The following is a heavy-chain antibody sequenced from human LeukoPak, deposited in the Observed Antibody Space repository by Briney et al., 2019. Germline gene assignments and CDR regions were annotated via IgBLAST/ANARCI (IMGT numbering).Heavy chain of an antibody. J-gene: IGHJ4*02. CDR2: INSDGSWT. V-gene: IGHV3-74*01. D-gene: IGHD2/OR15-2a*01. CDR3: VSFYETY. CDR1: GSYW. Sequence: AGGSLRLSCAASGSYWMHWVRQAPGKGLVWVSHINSDGSWTSYADSVMGRFTISKDNAKNTVYLQMNNLRAEDTAVYYCVSFYETYWGRGTLVTVSS.